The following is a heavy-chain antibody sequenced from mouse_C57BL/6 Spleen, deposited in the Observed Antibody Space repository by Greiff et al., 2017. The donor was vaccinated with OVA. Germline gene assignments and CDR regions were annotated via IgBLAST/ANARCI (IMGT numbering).Heavy chain of an antibody. CDR3: ARHVKAMDY. V-gene: IGHV5-6*02. J-gene: IGHJ4*01. CDR1: GFTFSSYG. Sequence: EVKLEESGGDLVKPGGSLKLSCAASGFTFSSYGMSWVRQTPDKRLEWVATISSGGSYTYYPDSVKGRFTISRDNAKNTLYLQMSSLKSEDTAMYYCARHVKAMDYWGQGTSVTVSS. CDR2: ISSGGSYT.